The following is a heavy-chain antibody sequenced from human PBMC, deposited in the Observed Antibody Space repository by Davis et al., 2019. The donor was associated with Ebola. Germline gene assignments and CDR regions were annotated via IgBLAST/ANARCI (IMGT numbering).Heavy chain of an antibody. D-gene: IGHD5-18*01. Sequence: SETLSLTCTVSGGSISSYYWGWIRQPPGKGLEWIGSIYSSGSTYYNPSLESRVTISVDTSKNQLSLKLTSVTAADTAVYYCARPVSPGYSYGYYYYDMDVWGQGTTVTVSS. J-gene: IGHJ6*02. V-gene: IGHV4-39*01. CDR1: GGSISSYY. CDR2: IYSSGST. CDR3: ARPVSPGYSYGYYYYDMDV.